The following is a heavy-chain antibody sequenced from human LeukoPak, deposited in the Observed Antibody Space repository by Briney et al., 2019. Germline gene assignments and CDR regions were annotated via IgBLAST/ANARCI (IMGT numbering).Heavy chain of an antibody. J-gene: IGHJ4*02. CDR1: GYSISSGYY. CDR3: AYSSGWYPFDY. Sequence: SETLSLTCTVSGYSISSGYYWGWIRQPPGKGLEWIGSIYHSGSTYYNPSLKSRVTISVDTSKNQFSLKLSSVTAADTAVYYCAYSSGWYPFDYWGQGTLVTVSS. CDR2: IYHSGST. V-gene: IGHV4-38-2*02. D-gene: IGHD6-19*01.